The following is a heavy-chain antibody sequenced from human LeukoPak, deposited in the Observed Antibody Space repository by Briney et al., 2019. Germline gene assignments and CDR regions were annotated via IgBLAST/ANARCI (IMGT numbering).Heavy chain of an antibody. CDR1: GFTFHDYA. CDR3: AKAPGNYIYGGFDY. Sequence: GGSLRLSCAASGFTFHDYAMHWVRQAPGKGLECVSLITGDGGSTYYADSVKGRFTISRDNSENSLYLQMNSLRTEDTALYYCAKAPGNYIYGGFDYWGQGTLVTVSS. CDR2: ITGDGGST. V-gene: IGHV3-43*02. J-gene: IGHJ4*02. D-gene: IGHD5-18*01.